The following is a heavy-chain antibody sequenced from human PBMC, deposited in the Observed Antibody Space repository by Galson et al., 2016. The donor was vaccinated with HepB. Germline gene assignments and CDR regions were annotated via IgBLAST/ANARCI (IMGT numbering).Heavy chain of an antibody. CDR1: GFIFSDHY. J-gene: IGHJ4*02. Sequence: SLRLSCAASGFIFSDHYMGWVRQAPGKGLEWVGRSKNRANSYTTEYAASVKGRFTISRDHSKNSLYLQMNGLKAEETAVYYWATSIGGASKRYWGQGTLVTVSS. V-gene: IGHV3-72*01. D-gene: IGHD3-16*01. CDR2: SKNRANSYTT. CDR3: ATSIGGASKRY.